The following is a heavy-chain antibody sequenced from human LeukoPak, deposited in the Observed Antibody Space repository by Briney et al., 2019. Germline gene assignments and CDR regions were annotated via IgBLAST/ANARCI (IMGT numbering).Heavy chain of an antibody. CDR1: GYSFTSQW. V-gene: IGHV5-51*01. J-gene: IGHJ5*02. CDR3: ARLIKEGVLNWLDP. D-gene: IGHD2-8*02. Sequence: GESLKIFCKGSGYSFTSQWIGWVRQMPGKGLEWMGIIHPGESDTRYNPSFQGQVTISADKSISTTYLQWSSLKASDTATYYCARLIKEGVLNWLDPWGQGTLVTVSS. CDR2: IHPGESDT.